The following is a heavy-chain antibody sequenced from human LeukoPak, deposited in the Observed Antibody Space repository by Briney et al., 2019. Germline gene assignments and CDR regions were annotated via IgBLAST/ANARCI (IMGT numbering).Heavy chain of an antibody. CDR1: GFAFSSYS. Sequence: NPGGSLRLFCAASGFAFSSYSMNWVRQAPGKGLEWVSSISSSSSYIYYADSVKGRFTISRDNAKNSLYLQMNSLRAEDTAVYYCARESVYYYYMDVWGKGTTVTISS. CDR3: ARESVYYYYMDV. J-gene: IGHJ6*03. CDR2: ISSSSSYI. V-gene: IGHV3-21*01.